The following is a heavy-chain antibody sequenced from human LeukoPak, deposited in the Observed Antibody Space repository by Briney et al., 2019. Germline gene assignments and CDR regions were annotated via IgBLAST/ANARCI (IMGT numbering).Heavy chain of an antibody. D-gene: IGHD3-22*01. Sequence: ASVKVSCKASGYTFTSYYMHWVRQAPGKGLEWMGGFDPEDGETIYAQKFQGRVTMTEDTSTDIAYMELSSLRSEDTAVYYCATGISSGYYFAFDYWGQGTLVTVSS. CDR2: FDPEDGET. CDR1: GYTFTSYY. J-gene: IGHJ4*02. V-gene: IGHV1-24*01. CDR3: ATGISSGYYFAFDY.